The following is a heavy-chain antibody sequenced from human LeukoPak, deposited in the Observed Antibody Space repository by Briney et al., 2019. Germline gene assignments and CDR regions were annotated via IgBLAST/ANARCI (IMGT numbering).Heavy chain of an antibody. CDR1: GGSISSYY. V-gene: IGHV4-59*01. J-gene: IGHJ3*02. Sequence: SETLSLTCTVSGGSISSYYWSWIRQPPGKGLEWIGYIYHSGSTNYNPSLKSRVTISVDTSKNQFSLKLSSVTAADTAVYYCARDVVGAIAFDIWGQGTMVTVSS. CDR2: IYHSGST. D-gene: IGHD1-26*01. CDR3: ARDVVGAIAFDI.